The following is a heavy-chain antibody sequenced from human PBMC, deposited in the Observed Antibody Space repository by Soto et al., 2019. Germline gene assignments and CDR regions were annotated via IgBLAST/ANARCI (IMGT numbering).Heavy chain of an antibody. V-gene: IGHV3-23*01. Sequence: GGSLRLSCAASGFTFSSYAMSWVRQAPGKGLEWVSALSGSGGSTYYADSVKGRFTNSRENSKNTLYLEMDSLRAEDTAIYHCAKRLSDTTLAPAFYYHYGLDVWGPGTTVTVSS. CDR3: AKRLSDTTLAPAFYYHYGLDV. CDR1: GFTFSSYA. D-gene: IGHD2-2*01. CDR2: LSGSGGST. J-gene: IGHJ6*02.